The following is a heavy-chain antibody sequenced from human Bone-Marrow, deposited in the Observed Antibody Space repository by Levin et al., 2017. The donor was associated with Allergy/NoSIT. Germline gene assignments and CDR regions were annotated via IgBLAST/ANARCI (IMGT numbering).Heavy chain of an antibody. D-gene: IGHD3-22*01. CDR3: AREAYYYDSSGYYLDY. CDR1: GGSISSSNW. J-gene: IGHJ4*02. CDR2: IYHSGST. Sequence: SETLSLTCAVSGGSISSSNWWCWVRQPPGKGLEWIGEIYHSGSTNYNPSLKSRVTISVDKSKNQFSLKLSSVTAADTAVYYCAREAYYYDSSGYYLDYWGQGTLVTVSS. V-gene: IGHV4-4*02.